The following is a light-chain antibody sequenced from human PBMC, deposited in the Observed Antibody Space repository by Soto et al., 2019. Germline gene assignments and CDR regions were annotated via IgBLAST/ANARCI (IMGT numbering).Light chain of an antibody. CDR1: SSDVGGYNY. CDR3: SSYTSSTTVV. CDR2: EVT. V-gene: IGLV2-14*01. J-gene: IGLJ2*01. Sequence: QSVLTQPASGSGSPGQSITISCTGTSSDVGGYNYVSWFQQYPAKAPKLMIYEVTNRPSGVSSRFSGSKSGNTASLTISGLQAEDEADYYCSSYTSSTTVVFGGGTKLTVL.